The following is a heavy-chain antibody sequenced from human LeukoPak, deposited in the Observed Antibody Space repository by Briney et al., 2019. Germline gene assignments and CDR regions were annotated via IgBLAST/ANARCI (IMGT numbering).Heavy chain of an antibody. D-gene: IGHD2-2*01. CDR1: GFTFFNYW. Sequence: GGSLRLSCAASGFTFFNYWMSWVRQAPGKGLEWVANIKQDGSETYYVDSVKGRFTISRDNARSSLFLQMISLRAEDTAIYYCARGGCSSTRCFAGFFDYWGQGTLVTVSS. V-gene: IGHV3-7*04. J-gene: IGHJ4*02. CDR3: ARGGCSSTRCFAGFFDY. CDR2: IKQDGSET.